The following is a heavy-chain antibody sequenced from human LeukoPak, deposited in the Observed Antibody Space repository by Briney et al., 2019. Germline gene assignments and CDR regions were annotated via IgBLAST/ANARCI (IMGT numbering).Heavy chain of an antibody. D-gene: IGHD1-7*01. Sequence: ASVKVSCKASGYTFTGYYVHWVRQAPGQGLEWMAWINTASGVANYAQKFQGRVTLTRDKSTTTVYMELSSLRSDDTALYYCARDWDPITGTTRWFDPWGQGTLVTVSS. CDR3: ARDWDPITGTTRWFDP. CDR1: GYTFTGYY. V-gene: IGHV1-2*02. J-gene: IGHJ5*02. CDR2: INTASGVA.